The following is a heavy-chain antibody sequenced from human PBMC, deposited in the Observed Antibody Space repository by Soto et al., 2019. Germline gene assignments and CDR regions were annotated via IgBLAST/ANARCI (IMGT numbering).Heavy chain of an antibody. V-gene: IGHV1-3*01. CDR3: ARGQMNPINMIVGGIDY. CDR2: INAGNGNT. Sequence: ASVKVSCKASGYTFTSYAMHWVRQAPGQRLEWMGWINAGNGNTKYSQKFQGRVTITRDTSASTAYMELSSLRSEDTAVYYCARGQMNPINMIVGGIDYCGQGTLLTVSS. D-gene: IGHD3-22*01. CDR1: GYTFTSYA. J-gene: IGHJ4*02.